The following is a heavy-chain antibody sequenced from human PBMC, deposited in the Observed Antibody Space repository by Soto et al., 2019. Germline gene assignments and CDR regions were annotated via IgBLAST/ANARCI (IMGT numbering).Heavy chain of an antibody. V-gene: IGHV3-15*07. CDR2: IKSKTDGGKT. J-gene: IGHJ3*02. CDR3: TDYGDAFDI. Sequence: GGSLRLSCAASGFTFSNAWMNWVRQAPGKGLEWVGRIKSKTDGGKTDYAAPVKGRFTISRDDSKNTLYLQMNSLKTEDTAVYYCTDYGDAFDIWGQGTMVTVSS. CDR1: GFTFSNAW. D-gene: IGHD3-16*01.